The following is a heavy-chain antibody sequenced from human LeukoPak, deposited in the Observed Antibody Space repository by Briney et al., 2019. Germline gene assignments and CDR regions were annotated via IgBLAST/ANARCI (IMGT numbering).Heavy chain of an antibody. CDR1: GGSFSGYY. CDR2: INHSERT. CDR3: ARGGTRREGSYFPDILGNRVGFDY. Sequence: SGALSLTCAVYGGSFSGYYWSWLRQPPGRGVEGVGEINHSERTNYNPSLKSGVTISVDTSKNQFSLKLSSVTAADTAVYYCARGGTRREGSYFPDILGNRVGFDYWGQGTLVTVSS. D-gene: IGHD1-26*01. J-gene: IGHJ4*02. V-gene: IGHV4-34*01.